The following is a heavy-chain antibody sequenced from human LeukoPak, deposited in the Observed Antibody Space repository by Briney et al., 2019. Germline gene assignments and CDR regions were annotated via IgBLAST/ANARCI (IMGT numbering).Heavy chain of an antibody. CDR1: GFTFSTND. J-gene: IGHJ4*02. D-gene: IGHD6-19*01. CDR3: AKGGWLEY. CDR2: ISVIGGST. Sequence: GGSLRLSCAVSGFTFSTNDMSWVRQPPGKGLEWVSAISVIGGSTYYADSVKGRFTTSRDNSKNTLYLQMNSLRAEDTAVYYCAKGGWLEYWGQGTLVTVSS. V-gene: IGHV3-23*01.